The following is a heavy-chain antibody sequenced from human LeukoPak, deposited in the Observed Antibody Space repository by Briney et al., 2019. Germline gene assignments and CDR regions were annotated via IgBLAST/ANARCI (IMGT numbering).Heavy chain of an antibody. CDR3: VRDHYGSGSYGP. CDR2: IGTAGDI. D-gene: IGHD3-10*01. Sequence: GGSLRLSCAASGFTFSNYDMHWVRQATGKGLEWVSGIGTAGDIYYAGSVKGRFTISRENAKNSLYLQMNSLRAEDTAVYYCVRDHYGSGSYGPWGQGTLVTVSS. CDR1: GFTFSNYD. J-gene: IGHJ5*02. V-gene: IGHV3-13*01.